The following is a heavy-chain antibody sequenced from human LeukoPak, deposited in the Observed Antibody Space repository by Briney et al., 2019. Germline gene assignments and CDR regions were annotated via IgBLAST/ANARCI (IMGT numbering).Heavy chain of an antibody. D-gene: IGHD1-26*01. CDR2: ISYDGSNK. J-gene: IGHJ4*02. V-gene: IGHV3-30-3*01. CDR1: GFTFSSYA. CDR3: ARGHSGSYYVLGFDC. Sequence: GRSLRLSCAASGFTFSSYARHWVRQAPDKGLEWVAVISYDGSNKYYADSVKGRFTISRDNSKNTLYLQMNSLRAEDTAVYYCARGHSGSYYVLGFDCWGQGTLVTVSS.